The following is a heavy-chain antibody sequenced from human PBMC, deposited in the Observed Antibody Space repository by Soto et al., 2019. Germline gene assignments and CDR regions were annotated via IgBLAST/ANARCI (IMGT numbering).Heavy chain of an antibody. CDR3: ARAPEDSAMGDY. V-gene: IGHV4-59*01. J-gene: IGHJ4*02. Sequence: SETLSLTCTVSGGSISSYYWSWIRQPPGKGLEWIGYIYYSGSTNYNPSLKSRVTISVDTSKNQFSLKLSSVTAADTAVYYCARAPEDSAMGDYWGQGTLVTVSS. CDR2: IYYSGST. CDR1: GGSISSYY. D-gene: IGHD5-18*01.